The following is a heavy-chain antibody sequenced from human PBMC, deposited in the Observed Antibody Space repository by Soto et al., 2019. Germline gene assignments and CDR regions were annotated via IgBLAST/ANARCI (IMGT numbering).Heavy chain of an antibody. Sequence: QITLKESGPTLVKPTQTLTLTCTFSGFSLTTNGVGVGWFRQPPGKALEWLALLYWDTDKDDEEYSPSLRNRLTLTKDASKNQAVLTMTNMAPVDTANYYCAHGRGWLLNYWGQGTLVTVSS. CDR3: AHGRGWLLNY. D-gene: IGHD6-19*01. CDR2: LYWDTDKDDE. V-gene: IGHV2-5*02. CDR1: GFSLTTNGVG. J-gene: IGHJ4*02.